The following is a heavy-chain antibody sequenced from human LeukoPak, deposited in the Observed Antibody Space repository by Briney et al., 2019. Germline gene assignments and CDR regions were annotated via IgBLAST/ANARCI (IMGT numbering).Heavy chain of an antibody. J-gene: IGHJ4*02. D-gene: IGHD3-22*01. CDR2: IIPIFGTA. CDR3: ASQRDYDSSGYYYY. CDR1: GGTFSSYA. V-gene: IGHV1-69*13. Sequence: ASVKVSCKASGGTFSSYAISWVRQAPGQGLEWMGGIIPIFGTANYAQKFQGRVMITADESTSTAYMELSSLRSEDTAVYYCASQRDYDSSGYYYYWGQGTLVTVSS.